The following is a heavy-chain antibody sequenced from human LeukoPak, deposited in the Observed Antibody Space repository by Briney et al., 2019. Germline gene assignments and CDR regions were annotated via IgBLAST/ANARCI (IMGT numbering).Heavy chain of an antibody. Sequence: GGTLRLSCAASGFTFSSYGMSWVRQAPGKGLEWVSFISQTASTIKYVDSVKGRFTISRDNAKNSLYLQMNSLGVEDTGLYYCVRQQFSNYMDVWGEGTTVSISS. CDR1: GFTFSSYG. V-gene: IGHV3-48*04. D-gene: IGHD3-3*01. J-gene: IGHJ6*03. CDR3: VRQQFSNYMDV. CDR2: ISQTASTI.